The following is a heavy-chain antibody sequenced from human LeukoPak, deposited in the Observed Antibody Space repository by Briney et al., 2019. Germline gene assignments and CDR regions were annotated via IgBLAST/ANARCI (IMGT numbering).Heavy chain of an antibody. CDR3: SRGLAELN. V-gene: IGHV3-9*01. CDR2: ISWNSGRI. CDR1: GFTFGDFA. J-gene: IGHJ4*02. D-gene: IGHD3-10*01. Sequence: GRSLRLSCAASGFTFGDFAMHWVRQVTGKGLEWVAGISWNSGRILCADSVKGRFTISRDNAKKSLYLQMNSLKPEDTALYYCSRGLAELNWGQGTLVTVSS.